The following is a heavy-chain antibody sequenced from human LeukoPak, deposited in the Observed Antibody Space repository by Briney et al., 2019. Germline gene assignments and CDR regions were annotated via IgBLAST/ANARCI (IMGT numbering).Heavy chain of an antibody. J-gene: IGHJ2*01. CDR3: ARGCRSGSSTSCPPNRRYFDL. CDR1: GGSFSGYY. D-gene: IGHD2-2*01. Sequence: PSETLSLTCAVYGGSFSGYYWSWIRQPPGKGLEWIGEINHSGSTNYNLSLKSRVTISVDTSKNQFSLKLSSVTAADTAVYYCARGCRSGSSTSCPPNRRYFDLWGRGTLVTVSS. CDR2: INHSGST. V-gene: IGHV4-34*01.